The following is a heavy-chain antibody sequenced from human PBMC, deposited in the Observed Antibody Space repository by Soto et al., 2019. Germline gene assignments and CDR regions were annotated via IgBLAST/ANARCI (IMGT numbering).Heavy chain of an antibody. V-gene: IGHV5-51*01. Sequence: GESLKISCNGSGYSFTIYWIGWVRQMPGKGLEWMGTIYPGDSGTRYSPSFQGQVTISADKSINTAYLQWSSLKASDTAMYYCAREDGGSGSYYTLDAFDIWGQGTMVTVSS. D-gene: IGHD3-10*01. CDR1: GYSFTIYW. CDR2: IYPGDSGT. CDR3: AREDGGSGSYYTLDAFDI. J-gene: IGHJ3*02.